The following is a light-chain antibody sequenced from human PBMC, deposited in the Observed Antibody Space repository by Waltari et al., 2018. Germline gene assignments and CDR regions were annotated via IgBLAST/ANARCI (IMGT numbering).Light chain of an antibody. Sequence: ETVLTQSPGTLSLPPGERATLSCRASQSVSSSYLAWYQQKPGEAPRLLIHGASSGATGIPDRFSGSGSGTDFTLTISRLEPEDFAVYYCQQYGRSWNTFGQGTKLEIK. CDR2: GAS. J-gene: IGKJ2*01. CDR1: QSVSSSY. CDR3: QQYGRSWNT. V-gene: IGKV3-20*01.